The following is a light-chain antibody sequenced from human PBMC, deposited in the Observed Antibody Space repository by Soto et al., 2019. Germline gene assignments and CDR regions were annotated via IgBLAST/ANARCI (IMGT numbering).Light chain of an antibody. V-gene: IGKV1-5*03. CDR1: QSINDW. Sequence: DIQMTQSPSTLSASVGDRVTITCRASQSINDWLVWYQQKPGKAPNLLIYKASSLQSGVPSRFSGSGSGTEFTLTISSLQPDDFATFYCQQYFGYPWTFGQGTKVEIK. J-gene: IGKJ1*01. CDR3: QQYFGYPWT. CDR2: KAS.